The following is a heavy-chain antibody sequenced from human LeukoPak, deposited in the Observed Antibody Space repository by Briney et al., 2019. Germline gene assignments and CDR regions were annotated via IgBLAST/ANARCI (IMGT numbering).Heavy chain of an antibody. Sequence: GGSLRLSCAASEFTFSTYAMNWVRQAPGKGLEWVAVSYDGSHKYYADSVKGRFTISRDNSKNTLYLQMNSLRAEDTAVYYCAKDDYSNYAGFDPWGQETLVTVSS. D-gene: IGHD4-11*01. CDR3: AKDDYSNYAGFDP. CDR2: SYDGSHK. J-gene: IGHJ5*02. CDR1: EFTFSTYA. V-gene: IGHV3-30-3*01.